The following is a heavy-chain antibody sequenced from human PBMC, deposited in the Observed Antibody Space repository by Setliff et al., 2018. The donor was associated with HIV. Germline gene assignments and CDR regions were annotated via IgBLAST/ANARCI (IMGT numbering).Heavy chain of an antibody. CDR3: ARGVWELPPYYMDV. CDR2: INPNSGGT. V-gene: IGHV1-2*02. D-gene: IGHD1-26*01. Sequence: ASVKVSCKAFGYTFSGYYMHWLRQAPGQGLEWMGWINPNSGGTNYAQVRDRVTMTRDTSISTAHMELSRLTSDDTAVYYCARGVWELPPYYMDVWGKGTTVTVSS. CDR1: GYTFSGYY. J-gene: IGHJ6*03.